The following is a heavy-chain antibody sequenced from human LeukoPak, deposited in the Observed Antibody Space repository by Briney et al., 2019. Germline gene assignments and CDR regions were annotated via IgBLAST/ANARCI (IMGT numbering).Heavy chain of an antibody. CDR2: ITGNSHTI. CDR1: GFTFNTYS. V-gene: IGHV3-48*01. J-gene: IGHJ3*02. D-gene: IGHD1-26*01. Sequence: AGGSLRLSCEASGFTFNTYSMNWVRQAPGKGLEWISYITGNSHTIYYADSVKGRFTISRDNAKNSLYLQMNSLRAEDTAVYYCARAKDSEVDAFDIWGQGTMVTVSS. CDR3: ARAKDSEVDAFDI.